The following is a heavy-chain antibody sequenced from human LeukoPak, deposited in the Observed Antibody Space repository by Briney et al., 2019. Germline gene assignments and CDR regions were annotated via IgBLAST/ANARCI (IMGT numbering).Heavy chain of an antibody. V-gene: IGHV3-48*03. CDR2: ISSSGSTK. D-gene: IGHD3-10*01. CDR1: GFTFSSYE. J-gene: IGHJ4*02. Sequence: GGSLILSCAASGFTFSSYEMNWVRQAPGKGLEWVSYISSSGSTKYYADSVKGRFTISRDNAKNSLYLQMNSLRAEDTAVYYCAREFRVVRGVMIDYWGQGILVTVSS. CDR3: AREFRVVRGVMIDY.